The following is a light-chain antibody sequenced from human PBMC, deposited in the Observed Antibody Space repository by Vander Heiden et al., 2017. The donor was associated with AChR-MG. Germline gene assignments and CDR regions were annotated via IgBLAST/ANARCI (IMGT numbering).Light chain of an antibody. Sequence: DVVMNQSPLSLPVTSGEPASISCRSSQSLLHSNGYNYLDWYLQKPGQSPQLLIYLGSNRASGVPDRFSGSGSGTDFTLKISRVEAEDVGVYYCMQDLRPLTFGGGTKVEIK. CDR2: LGS. CDR3: MQDLRPLT. CDR1: QSLLHSNGYNY. J-gene: IGKJ4*01. V-gene: IGKV2-28*01.